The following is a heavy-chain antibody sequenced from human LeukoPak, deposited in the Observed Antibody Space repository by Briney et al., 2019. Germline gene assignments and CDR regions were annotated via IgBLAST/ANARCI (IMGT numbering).Heavy chain of an antibody. Sequence: ASVKVSCKASGYTFTSYYIHWVRQAPGQGLEWMGIINPSGGSTRYAQKFQGRVTMTGDTSISTAYMELSSLRSDDTAVYYCTRESGSYHGNDYWGQGTLVTVSS. CDR1: GYTFTSYY. CDR3: TRESGSYHGNDY. V-gene: IGHV1-46*01. CDR2: INPSGGST. J-gene: IGHJ4*02. D-gene: IGHD1-26*01.